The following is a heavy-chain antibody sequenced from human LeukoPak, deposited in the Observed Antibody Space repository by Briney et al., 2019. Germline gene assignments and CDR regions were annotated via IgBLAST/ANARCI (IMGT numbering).Heavy chain of an antibody. V-gene: IGHV3-49*04. Sequence: PGGSLRLSCTASGFTFGDYAMSWVRQAPGKGLEWVGFIRSKAYGGTTEYAASVKGRFTISRDDSKSIAYLQMNSLKTEDTAVYYCTRRVLPYYCDILTGYYYFDYWGQGTLVTVSS. CDR2: IRSKAYGGTT. D-gene: IGHD3-9*01. CDR1: GFTFGDYA. CDR3: TRRVLPYYCDILTGYYYFDY. J-gene: IGHJ4*02.